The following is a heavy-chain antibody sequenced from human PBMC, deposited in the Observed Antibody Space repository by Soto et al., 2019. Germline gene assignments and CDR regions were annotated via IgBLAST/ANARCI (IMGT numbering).Heavy chain of an antibody. CDR1: GYTFTSYG. D-gene: IGHD3-3*01. Sequence: QVQLVQSGAEVKKPGASVKVSCKASGYTFTSYGISWVRQAPGQGLEWMGWISAYNGNTNYAQKRQGRVTMTTDTYTSTAYMELRSLRSDDTAVYYCARGRGYDFWSGKSDDNYYYYSGMDVWGQGTTVTVSS. CDR3: ARGRGYDFWSGKSDDNYYYYSGMDV. CDR2: ISAYNGNT. V-gene: IGHV1-18*01. J-gene: IGHJ6*02.